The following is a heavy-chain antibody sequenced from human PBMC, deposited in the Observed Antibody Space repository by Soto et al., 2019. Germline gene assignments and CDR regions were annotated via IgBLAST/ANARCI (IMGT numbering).Heavy chain of an antibody. CDR3: ARGYNWNYDPVDP. J-gene: IGHJ5*02. Sequence: SVKVSCKASGGTFSSYAISWVRQAPGQGLEWMGGIIPIFGTANYAQKFQGRVTMTTDTSTSTAYMELRSLRSDDTAVYYCARGYNWNYDPVDPWGQGTLVTVSS. CDR1: GGTFSSYA. D-gene: IGHD1-7*01. V-gene: IGHV1-69*05. CDR2: IIPIFGTA.